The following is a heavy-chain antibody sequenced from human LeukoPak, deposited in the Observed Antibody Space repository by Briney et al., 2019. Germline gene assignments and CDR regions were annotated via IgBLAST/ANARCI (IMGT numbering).Heavy chain of an antibody. J-gene: IGHJ4*02. CDR2: ISYDGSNK. CDR3: ARDRVGATDYFDY. Sequence: GGSLRLSCAASGFTFSSYAMHWVRQAPGKGLEWVAVISYDGSNKHYADSVKGRFTISRDNSKNTLHLHMNSLRAEDTAVYYCARDRVGATDYFDYWGQGTLVTVSS. V-gene: IGHV3-30-3*01. CDR1: GFTFSSYA. D-gene: IGHD1-26*01.